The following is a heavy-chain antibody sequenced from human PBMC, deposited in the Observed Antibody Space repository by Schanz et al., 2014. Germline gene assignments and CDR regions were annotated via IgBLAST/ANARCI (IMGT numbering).Heavy chain of an antibody. CDR3: AKEKEEVAADGSVFDY. J-gene: IGHJ4*02. CDR1: GFTFSSYT. V-gene: IGHV3-30*18. D-gene: IGHD6-13*01. CDR2: ISFDGRNT. Sequence: VQLLESGGGLVRPGGSLRLSCAASGFTFSSYTMNWVRQAPGKGLEWVGFISFDGRNTGYAHSVKGRFTISRDNSKNTVNLQMNSLRAEDTAVYYCAKEKEEVAADGSVFDYWGQGTLVTVSS.